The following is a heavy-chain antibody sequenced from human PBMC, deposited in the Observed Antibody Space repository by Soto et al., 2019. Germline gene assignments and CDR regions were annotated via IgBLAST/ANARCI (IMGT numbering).Heavy chain of an antibody. Sequence: PSETLSLTCAVSGGSISSGGYSWSWIRQPPGKGLEWIGEINHSGSTNYNPSLKSRVTISVDTSKNQFSLKLSSVTAADTAVYYCASVVAVVWFDPWGQGTLVTVSS. CDR1: GGSISSGGYS. CDR2: INHSGST. J-gene: IGHJ5*02. D-gene: IGHD2-21*01. V-gene: IGHV4-30-2*01. CDR3: ASVVAVVWFDP.